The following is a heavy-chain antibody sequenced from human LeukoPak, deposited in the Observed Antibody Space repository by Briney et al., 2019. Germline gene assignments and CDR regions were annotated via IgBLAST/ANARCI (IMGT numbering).Heavy chain of an antibody. D-gene: IGHD1-26*01. Sequence: PGGSLRLSCAASGFTFSSYNMNWVRQAPGKGLERVSYISSSSSTIYYADSVKGRFTISRDNAKNSLYLQMNSLRAEDTAVYYCARDERGGGATDFDYWGQGTLVTVSS. J-gene: IGHJ4*02. CDR1: GFTFSSYN. CDR2: ISSSSSTI. CDR3: ARDERGGGATDFDY. V-gene: IGHV3-48*01.